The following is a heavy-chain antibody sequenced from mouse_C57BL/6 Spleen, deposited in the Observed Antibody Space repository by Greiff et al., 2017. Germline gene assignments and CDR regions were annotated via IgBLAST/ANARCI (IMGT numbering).Heavy chain of an antibody. J-gene: IGHJ4*01. V-gene: IGHV5-9-1*02. CDR3: TRDGYGYAMDY. CDR2: ISSGGDYI. Sequence: DVQLVVSGEGLVKPGGSLKLSCAASGFTFSSYAMSWVRQTPEKRLEWVAYISSGGDYIYYADTVKGRFTISRDNARNTLYLQMSSLKSEDTAMYYCTRDGYGYAMDYWGQGTSVTVSS. D-gene: IGHD2-2*01. CDR1: GFTFSSYA.